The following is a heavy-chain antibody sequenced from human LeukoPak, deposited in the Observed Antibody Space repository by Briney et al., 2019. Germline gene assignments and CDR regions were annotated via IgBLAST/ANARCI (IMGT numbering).Heavy chain of an antibody. J-gene: IGHJ4*02. D-gene: IGHD6-13*01. Sequence: GGSLRLSCAASGFTVSSNYMSWVRQAPGKGLEWVSVVYSGGSTYYADSVKGRFTISRDNSKNTLYLQMNSLRAEDTAVYYCARYSSSWYSPFDYWGQGTLVTVSS. V-gene: IGHV3-53*01. CDR3: ARYSSSWYSPFDY. CDR2: VYSGGST. CDR1: GFTVSSNY.